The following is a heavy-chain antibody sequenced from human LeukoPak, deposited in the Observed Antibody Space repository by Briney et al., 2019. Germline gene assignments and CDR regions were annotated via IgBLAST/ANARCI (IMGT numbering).Heavy chain of an antibody. Sequence: PGGSLRLSCAASGFTFSSYAMSWVRQAPGKGLEWVSAISGSGGSTYYADSVKGRFTISRDNSKNTLYLQMNSLRAEDTAVYYCARESAATSEGFSDYWGQGTLVTVSS. V-gene: IGHV3-23*01. CDR3: ARESAATSEGFSDY. CDR1: GFTFSSYA. CDR2: ISGSGGST. J-gene: IGHJ4*02. D-gene: IGHD2-15*01.